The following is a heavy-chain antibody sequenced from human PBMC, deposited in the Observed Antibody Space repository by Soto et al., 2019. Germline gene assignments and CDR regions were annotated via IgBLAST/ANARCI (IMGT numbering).Heavy chain of an antibody. D-gene: IGHD6-19*01. J-gene: IGHJ4*02. Sequence: SSETLSLTCTVSGGSISSYYWSWIRQPPGKGLEWVGYIYYSGSTNYNPSLKSRVTISVDTSKNQFSLKLSSVTAADTAVYYRARGQWLVNWGQGTLVTVSS. CDR3: ARGQWLVN. V-gene: IGHV4-59*01. CDR1: GGSISSYY. CDR2: IYYSGST.